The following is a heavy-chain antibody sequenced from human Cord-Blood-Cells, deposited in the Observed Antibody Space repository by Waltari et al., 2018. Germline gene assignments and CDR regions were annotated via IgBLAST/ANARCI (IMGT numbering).Heavy chain of an antibody. CDR3: SRVGQCSGGSCHAFDI. J-gene: IGHJ3*02. CDR2: T. V-gene: IGHV4-59*01. Sequence: TNYNPSLKSRVTISVDTSKNQFSLKLSSVTAADTAVYYCSRVGQCSGGSCHAFDIWGQGTMVTVSS. D-gene: IGHD2-15*01.